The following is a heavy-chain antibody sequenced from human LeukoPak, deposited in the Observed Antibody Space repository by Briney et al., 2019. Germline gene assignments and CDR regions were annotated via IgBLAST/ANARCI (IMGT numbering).Heavy chain of an antibody. CDR2: IYYSGST. Sequence: SQTLSLTCTVSGGSISSGDYYWSWIRQPPGKGLEWIGYIYYSGSTYYNPSLKSRVTISVDTSKNQFSLKLSSVTAADTAVYYRARGFGFLEWLSGWFDPWGQGTLVTVSS. J-gene: IGHJ5*02. D-gene: IGHD3-3*01. CDR3: ARGFGFLEWLSGWFDP. V-gene: IGHV4-30-4*08. CDR1: GGSISSGDYY.